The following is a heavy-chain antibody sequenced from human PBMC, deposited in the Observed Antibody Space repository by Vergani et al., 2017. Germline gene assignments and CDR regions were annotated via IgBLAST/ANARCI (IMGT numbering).Heavy chain of an antibody. J-gene: IGHJ4*02. CDR2: ISSSGSTI. Sequence: QVQLVESGGGLVKPGGSLRLPCQASGFTFSDYYMSWIRQAPGKGLEWVSYISSSGSTIYYADSVKGRFTISRDNAKNSLYLQMNSLRAEDTAVYYCARDHCSSTSCSLFDYWGQGTLVTVSS. CDR3: ARDHCSSTSCSLFDY. D-gene: IGHD2-2*01. V-gene: IGHV3-11*04. CDR1: GFTFSDYY.